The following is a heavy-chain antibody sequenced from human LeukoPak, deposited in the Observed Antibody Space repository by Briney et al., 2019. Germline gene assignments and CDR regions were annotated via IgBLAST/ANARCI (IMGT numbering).Heavy chain of an antibody. CDR1: GFTFSSYA. V-gene: IGHV3-66*01. CDR2: IYSGGST. D-gene: IGHD5-24*01. J-gene: IGHJ4*02. CDR3: ARDLRDGYNYYFDY. Sequence: GGSLRLSCAASGFTFSSYAMSWVRQAPGKGLEWVSVIYSGGSTYYADSVKGRFTISRDNSKNTLYLQMNSLRAEDTAVYYCARDLRDGYNYYFDYWGQGTLVTVSS.